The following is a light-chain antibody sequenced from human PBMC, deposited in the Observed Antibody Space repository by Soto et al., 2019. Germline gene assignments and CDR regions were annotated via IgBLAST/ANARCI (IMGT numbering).Light chain of an antibody. V-gene: IGLV1-40*01. J-gene: IGLJ1*01. Sequence: QSALAQPPSVSGAPGQRVTISCTGSSSNIGAGYDVHWYQQLPGTAPKLLIYGNSNRPSGVPHRLSGSKSGTSAAPAITGHQAYDDADYYSCSYAGSDTYVCGTGTNVTVL. CDR2: GNS. CDR1: SSNIGAGYD. CDR3: CSYAGSDTYV.